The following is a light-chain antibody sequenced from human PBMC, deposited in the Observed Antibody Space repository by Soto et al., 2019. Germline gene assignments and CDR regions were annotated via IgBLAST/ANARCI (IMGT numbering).Light chain of an antibody. CDR1: QSVSNY. CDR3: QQRGDWPIT. J-gene: IGKJ5*01. Sequence: EIVLTQFPATLSLSPGERATLSCRASQSVSNYLAWYQQKPGQAPRLLIYNASTRATGIPVRFSGSGSGTDFTLTISSLEPEDFAVYSCQQRGDWPITFGQGTRLEIK. V-gene: IGKV3-11*01. CDR2: NAS.